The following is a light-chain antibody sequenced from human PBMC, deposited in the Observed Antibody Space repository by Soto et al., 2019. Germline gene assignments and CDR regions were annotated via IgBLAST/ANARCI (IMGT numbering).Light chain of an antibody. CDR2: EVS. Sequence: QSPLTQPASVSGSPGQSITISCTGTSSDVGDYNYVSWYQHRPGKAPKLIIYEVSNRPSGLSNRFSGSKSGNTASLTISGLQTEDEADYYCASYTSGNTNVLFGGGTKLTVL. CDR1: SSDVGDYNY. V-gene: IGLV2-14*01. J-gene: IGLJ2*01. CDR3: ASYTSGNTNVL.